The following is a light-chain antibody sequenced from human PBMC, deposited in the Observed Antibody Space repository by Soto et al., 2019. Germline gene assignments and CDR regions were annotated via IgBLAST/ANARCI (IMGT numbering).Light chain of an antibody. CDR2: WAS. V-gene: IGKV4-1*01. CDR1: QSVLYSSNNKNY. J-gene: IGKJ1*01. CDR3: RQYYSPPRWT. Sequence: DIVMTQSPDSLAVSLGERATINCKSSQSVLYSSNNKNYLAWYQQKPGQPPKLLIYWASTRESGVPDRFSGRGSGTDFILTTSGLQVEEGAVYSCRQYYSPPRWTFGQGTKVKSN.